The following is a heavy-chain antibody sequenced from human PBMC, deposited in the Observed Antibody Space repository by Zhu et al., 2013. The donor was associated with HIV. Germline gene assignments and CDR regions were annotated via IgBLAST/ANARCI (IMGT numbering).Heavy chain of an antibody. V-gene: IGHV1-24*01. CDR1: GYTLTELS. CDR2: IDPEDGER. Sequence: QVQLVQSGAEVKKPGASVKVSCKVSGYTLTELSMHWVRQAPGKGLEWMGNIDPEDGERIYAQKFRGRVTMTEDTSTDTAYMELRSLRPDDTAVYYCATVPLEAGYYYYYGMDVWGQGTTVTVSS. D-gene: IGHD6-13*01. J-gene: IGHJ6*02. CDR3: ATVPLEAGYYYYYGMDV.